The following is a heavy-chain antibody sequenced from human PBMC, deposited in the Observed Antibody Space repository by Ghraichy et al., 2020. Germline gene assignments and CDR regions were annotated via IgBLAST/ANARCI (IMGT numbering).Heavy chain of an antibody. D-gene: IGHD3-22*01. J-gene: IGHJ4*02. CDR1: GFTFSSYW. Sequence: GGSLRLSCAASGFTFSSYWMHWVRQAPGKGLVWVSRINADGSSTTYADYVKGRFTISRDNAKNTLHLQMNSLRAEDTAVYYCARVLNVYYYDYWGQGTLVTVSS. V-gene: IGHV3-74*01. CDR3: ARVLNVYYYDY. CDR2: INADGSST.